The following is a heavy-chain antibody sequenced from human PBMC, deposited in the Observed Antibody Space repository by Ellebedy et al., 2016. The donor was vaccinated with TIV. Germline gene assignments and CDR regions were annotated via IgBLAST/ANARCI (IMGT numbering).Heavy chain of an antibody. CDR1: GFTFSSYS. V-gene: IGHV3-48*02. Sequence: PGGSLRLSCAASGFTFSSYSMNWVRQAPGKGLEWVSYISSSSSTIYYADSVKGRFTISRDNAKNSLYLQMNSMRDEDTAVYYCERDEAEVGATFFGYWGQGTLVTVSS. CDR2: ISSSSSTI. J-gene: IGHJ4*02. CDR3: ERDEAEVGATFFGY. D-gene: IGHD1-26*01.